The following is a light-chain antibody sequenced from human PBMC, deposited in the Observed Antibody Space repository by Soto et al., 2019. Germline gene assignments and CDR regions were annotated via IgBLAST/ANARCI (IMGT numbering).Light chain of an antibody. CDR3: QQYDSSPFT. CDR2: AAS. Sequence: EIVLTQSPGTLSLCPGERATLSCRASQSVSSTYLAWYQQKPGQAPCLLIYAASRRASGVPDRFSASGSGTDFTLTISGLEPEDFAVYYCQQYDSSPFTFGQGTRLDIK. V-gene: IGKV3-20*01. CDR1: QSVSSTY. J-gene: IGKJ5*01.